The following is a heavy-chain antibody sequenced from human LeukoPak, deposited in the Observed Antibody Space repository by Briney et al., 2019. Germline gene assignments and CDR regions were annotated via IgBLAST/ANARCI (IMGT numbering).Heavy chain of an antibody. CDR2: IIPILGIA. J-gene: IGHJ6*02. CDR3: ARDRDCSSTSYYPDGMDV. Sequence: ASVKVSCKASGGTFSSYAISWVRQAPGQGLEWMGRIIPILGIANYAQKFQGRVTITADKSTSTAYMELSSLRSEDTAVYYCARDRDCSSTSYYPDGMDVWGQGTTVTVSS. V-gene: IGHV1-69*04. CDR1: GGTFSSYA. D-gene: IGHD2-2*01.